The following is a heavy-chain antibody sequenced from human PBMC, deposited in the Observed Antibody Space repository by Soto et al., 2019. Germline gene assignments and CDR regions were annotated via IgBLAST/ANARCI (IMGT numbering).Heavy chain of an antibody. CDR1: GGSISTYY. CDR2: IYYSGNT. CDR3: ARGPDDSTYYDTLTGPQGWGGDYPRFDY. V-gene: IGHV4-59*12. Sequence: SETLSLTCTLSGGSISTYYWSWIRQPPGKGLEWIGYIYYSGNTNYNPSLKSRLTISVDTSKNQFSLKLNSVTAADTAVYYCARGPDDSTYYDTLTGPQGWGGDYPRFDYWGQGTLGTSPQ. J-gene: IGHJ4*02. D-gene: IGHD3-9*01.